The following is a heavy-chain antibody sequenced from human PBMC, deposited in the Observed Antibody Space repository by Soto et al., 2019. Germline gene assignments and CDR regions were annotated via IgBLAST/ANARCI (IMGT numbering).Heavy chain of an antibody. J-gene: IGHJ6*02. CDR3: AKDGYYDFWSGYSLFGYYYGMDV. CDR2: ISYDGSNK. CDR1: GFTFSSYG. D-gene: IGHD3-3*01. V-gene: IGHV3-30*18. Sequence: VQLVESGGGVVQPGRSLRLSCAASGFTFSSYGMHWVRQAPGKGLEWVAVISYDGSNKYYADSVKGRFTISRDNSKNTLYLQMNSLRAEDTAVYYCAKDGYYDFWSGYSLFGYYYGMDVWGQGTTVTVSS.